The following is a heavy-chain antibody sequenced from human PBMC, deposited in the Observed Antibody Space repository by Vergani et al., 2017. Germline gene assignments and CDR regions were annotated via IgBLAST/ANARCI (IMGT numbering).Heavy chain of an antibody. CDR2: IYYSGST. CDR3: ARSIYAFDY. CDR1: GGSISSYY. J-gene: IGHJ4*02. Sequence: QVQLQESGPGLVKPSETLSLTCTVSGGSISSYYWSWIRQPPGKGLEWIGYIYYSGSTNYNPSLKSRVTISVDTSKNQFSLKLSSVNAADTAVYYCARSIYAFDYWGQGTLVTVSS. V-gene: IGHV4-59*01. D-gene: IGHD6-6*01.